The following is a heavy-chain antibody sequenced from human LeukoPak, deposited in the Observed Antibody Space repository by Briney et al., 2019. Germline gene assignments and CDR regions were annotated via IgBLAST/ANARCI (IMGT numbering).Heavy chain of an antibody. V-gene: IGHV3-23*01. J-gene: IGHJ4*02. Sequence: GGSLRLACADSGLTFSSYAMSWVRQAPGKGLEWVSAISDSGSSTYYADSVKGRFTISRDNSKNTLYLQMNSLRTEDTAVYYCAGKSPGWSMAFDHWGQGTLVTVST. CDR1: GLTFSSYA. CDR3: AGKSPGWSMAFDH. CDR2: ISDSGSST. D-gene: IGHD2-8*01.